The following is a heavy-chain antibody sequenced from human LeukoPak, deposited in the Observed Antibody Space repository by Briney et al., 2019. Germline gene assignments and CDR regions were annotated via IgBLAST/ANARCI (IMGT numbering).Heavy chain of an antibody. J-gene: IGHJ4*02. CDR3: ATFPITIFGVEFDY. V-gene: IGHV3-21*01. Sequence: GGSLRLSCAASGFSFSNAWMTWVRQAPGKGLEWVSSISSSSSYIYYADSVKGRFTISRDNAKNSLYLQMNSLRAEDTAVYYCATFPITIFGVEFDYWGQGTLVTVSS. CDR1: GFSFSNAW. D-gene: IGHD3-3*01. CDR2: ISSSSSYI.